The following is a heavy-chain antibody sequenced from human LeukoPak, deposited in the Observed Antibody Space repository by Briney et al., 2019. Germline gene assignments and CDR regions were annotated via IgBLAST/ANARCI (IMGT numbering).Heavy chain of an antibody. D-gene: IGHD6-13*01. CDR2: INHSGST. J-gene: IGHJ5*02. CDR3: AQSLGSSNWIGNWFDP. CDR1: GGSFSGYY. V-gene: IGHV4-34*01. Sequence: SETLSLTCAVYGGSFSGYYWSWIRQPPGKGLEWIGEINHSGSTNYNPSLKSRVTISVDTSKNQFSLKLSSVTAADTAVYYCAQSLGSSNWIGNWFDPWGQGTLVTVSS.